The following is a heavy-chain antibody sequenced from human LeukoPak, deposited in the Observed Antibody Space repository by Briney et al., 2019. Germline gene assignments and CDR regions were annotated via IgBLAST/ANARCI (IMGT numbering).Heavy chain of an antibody. J-gene: IGHJ4*02. D-gene: IGHD6-19*01. CDR1: GLTFSSYA. CDR3: AKESSSGPYYFDY. V-gene: IGHV3-23*01. Sequence: AGGSLRLSCAASGLTFSSYAMSWVRQAPGKGLEWVSAISGSGGSTYYADSVKGRFTISRDNSKNTLYLQMNSLRAEDTAVYYCAKESSSGPYYFDYWGQGTLVTVSS. CDR2: ISGSGGST.